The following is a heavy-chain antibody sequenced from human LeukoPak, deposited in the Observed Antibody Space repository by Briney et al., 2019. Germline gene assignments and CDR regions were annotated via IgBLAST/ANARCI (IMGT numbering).Heavy chain of an antibody. CDR1: GGSISSSSYY. V-gene: IGHV4-39*01. J-gene: IGHJ5*02. Sequence: SETLSLTCTVSGGSISSSSYYWDWIRQPPGKGLEWIGTIYYSGSANCNPSLKSRVTISVDTSKNQFSLKLSSVTAADTAVYYCARQGGYSSSWYPLRLNWFDPWGQGTLVTVSS. CDR2: IYYSGSA. CDR3: ARQGGYSSSWYPLRLNWFDP. D-gene: IGHD6-13*01.